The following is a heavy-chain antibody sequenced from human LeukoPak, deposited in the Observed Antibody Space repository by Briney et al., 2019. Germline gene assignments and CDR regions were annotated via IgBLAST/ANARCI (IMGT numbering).Heavy chain of an antibody. J-gene: IGHJ6*04. CDR3: ARAVGHGSGSPRMDV. D-gene: IGHD3-10*01. V-gene: IGHV3-48*01. CDR2: IISSSNTI. Sequence: PGGSLRLSCAVSGFTFSTHSMNWVHQAPGKGLEWVSYIISSSNTIYYADSVKGRFTISRDNAKNSLYLQMNSLRAEDTAVYYCARAVGHGSGSPRMDVWGKGTTVTVSS. CDR1: GFTFSTHS.